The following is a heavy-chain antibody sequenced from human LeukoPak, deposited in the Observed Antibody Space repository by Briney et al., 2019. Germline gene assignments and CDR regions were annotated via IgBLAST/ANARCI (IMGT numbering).Heavy chain of an antibody. D-gene: IGHD3-22*01. Sequence: GSLKVSCTASGYTFTGYYMHWVRQAPGQGLEWMGWINPNSGGTNYAQKFQGRVTMTRDTSISTAYMELSRLRSDDTAVYYCASAQSSSDLDYWGQGTLVTVSS. CDR3: ASAQSSSDLDY. CDR2: INPNSGGT. V-gene: IGHV1-2*02. J-gene: IGHJ4*02. CDR1: GYTFTGYY.